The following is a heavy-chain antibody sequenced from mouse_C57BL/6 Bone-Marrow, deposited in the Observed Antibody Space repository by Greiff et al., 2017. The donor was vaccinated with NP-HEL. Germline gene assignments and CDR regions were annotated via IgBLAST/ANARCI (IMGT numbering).Heavy chain of an antibody. CDR3: ATRYYGNYVWFAY. D-gene: IGHD2-1*01. Sequence: EVQLQQSGPVLVKPGASVKMSCKASGYTFTDYYMNWVKQSHGKSLEWIGVINPYNGGTSYNQKFKGKATLTVDKSSSTAYMELNSLTSEDSAVYYCATRYYGNYVWFAYWGQGTLVTVSA. V-gene: IGHV1-19*01. J-gene: IGHJ3*01. CDR1: GYTFTDYY. CDR2: INPYNGGT.